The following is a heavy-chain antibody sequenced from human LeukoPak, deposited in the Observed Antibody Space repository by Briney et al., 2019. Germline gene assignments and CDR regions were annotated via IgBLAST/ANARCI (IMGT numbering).Heavy chain of an antibody. CDR3: ARDWVVGAHFDY. CDR2: ISSSSSYI. CDR1: GFTFSSYS. Sequence: GGSLRLSCAASGFTFSSYSMNWVRQAPRKGLEWVSSISSSSSYIYYADSVKGRFTISRDNAKNSLYLQMNSLRAEDTAVYYCARDWVVGAHFDYWGQGTLVTVSS. J-gene: IGHJ4*02. D-gene: IGHD1-26*01. V-gene: IGHV3-21*01.